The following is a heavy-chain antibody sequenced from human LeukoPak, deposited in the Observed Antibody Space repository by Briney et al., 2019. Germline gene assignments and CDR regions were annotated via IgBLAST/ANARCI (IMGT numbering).Heavy chain of an antibody. CDR2: IYYSGST. Sequence: SETLSLTCTGSGGSISSYYWSSIRQPPGKVLEWIGYIYYSGSTNYNPPLKSRVTISVYTSKNQYSLKLSSVTAADTAVYYCARDSQWLPLDYWGQGTMVSVSS. J-gene: IGHJ4*02. D-gene: IGHD6-19*01. V-gene: IGHV4-59*01. CDR1: GGSISSYY. CDR3: ARDSQWLPLDY.